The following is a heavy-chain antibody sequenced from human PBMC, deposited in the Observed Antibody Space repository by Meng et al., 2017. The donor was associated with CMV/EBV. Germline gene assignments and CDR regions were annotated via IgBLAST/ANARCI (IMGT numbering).Heavy chain of an antibody. D-gene: IGHD2-2*01. J-gene: IGHJ6*02. CDR2: ISSSGSTI. V-gene: IGHV3-11*04. Sequence: GGSLRLSCAASGFTFSDYYMSWIRQAPGKGLEWVSYISSSGSTIYYADSVKGRFTISRDNAKNSLYLQMNSLRAGDTAVYYCARDKGCSSTSCYALDYFGMDVWGQGTTVTVSS. CDR3: ARDKGCSSTSCYALDYFGMDV. CDR1: GFTFSDYY.